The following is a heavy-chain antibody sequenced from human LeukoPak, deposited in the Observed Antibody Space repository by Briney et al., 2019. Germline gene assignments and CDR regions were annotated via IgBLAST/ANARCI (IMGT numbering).Heavy chain of an antibody. D-gene: IGHD3-22*01. CDR3: ARARYYDSSGYYG. J-gene: IGHJ4*02. V-gene: IGHV1-18*01. CDR1: GYTFTSYG. CDR2: ISAYNGNT. Sequence: GASVKVSCKASGYTFTSYGISWVRQAPGQGLEWMGWISAYNGNTNYAQKLQGRVTMTTDTSTSTACMELRSLRSDDTAVYYCARARYYDSSGYYGWGQGTLVTVSS.